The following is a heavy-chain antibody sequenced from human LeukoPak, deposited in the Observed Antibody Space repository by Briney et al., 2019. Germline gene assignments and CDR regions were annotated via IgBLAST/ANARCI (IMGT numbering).Heavy chain of an antibody. CDR2: ISSSSSYI. CDR1: GFTFNRYW. CDR3: ARDVVGDFVDY. J-gene: IGHJ4*02. D-gene: IGHD2-15*01. V-gene: IGHV3-21*01. Sequence: GGSLRLSCAASGFTFNRYWMNWVRQAPGKGLEWVSSISSSSSYIYYADSVKGRFTISRDNAKNSLYLQMNSLRAEDTAVYYCARDVVGDFVDYWGQGTLVTVSS.